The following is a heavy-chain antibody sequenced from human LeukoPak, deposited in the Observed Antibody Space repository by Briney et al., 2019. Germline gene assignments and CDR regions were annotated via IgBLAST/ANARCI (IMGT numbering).Heavy chain of an antibody. CDR3: ARVYALSITMIVVVDAFDI. J-gene: IGHJ3*02. D-gene: IGHD3-22*01. CDR2: IYHSGST. Sequence: PSETLSLTCTVSGYSISSGYYWGWIRPPPGKGLEWIGIIYHSGSTYYNPSLKSRVTISVDTSKNQFSLKLSSVTAADTAVYYCARVYALSITMIVVVDAFDIWGQGTMVTVSS. CDR1: GYSISSGYY. V-gene: IGHV4-38-2*02.